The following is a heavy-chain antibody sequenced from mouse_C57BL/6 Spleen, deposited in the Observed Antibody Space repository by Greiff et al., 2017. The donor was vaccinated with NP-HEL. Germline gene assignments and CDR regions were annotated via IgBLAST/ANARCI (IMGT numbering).Heavy chain of an antibody. CDR2: IYPSDSET. CDR3: ARPGSSGYFDY. V-gene: IGHV1-61*01. CDR1: GYTFTSYW. J-gene: IGHJ2*01. Sequence: VQLQQPGAELVRPGSSVKLSCKASGYTFTSYWLAWVKQRPGQGLDWIGNIYPSDSETHYNQKFKDKATLTVDKSSSTAYMQLSSLTSEDSAVYYCARPGSSGYFDYWGQGTTLTVSS. D-gene: IGHD6-1*01.